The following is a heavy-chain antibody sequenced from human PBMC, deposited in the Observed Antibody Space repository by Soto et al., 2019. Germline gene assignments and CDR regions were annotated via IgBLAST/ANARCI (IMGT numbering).Heavy chain of an antibody. J-gene: IGHJ4*02. CDR1: GYTFTSYY. Sequence: QVQLVQSGAEVKKPGASVKVSCKASGYTFTSYYMHWVRQAPGQGLEWMGIINPSGGSTSYAQKFQGRVTMTRDTSTSTVYMELSSLRSEDTAVYYCAREWVPGGCGGDCYPTDYWGQGTLVTVSS. V-gene: IGHV1-46*01. CDR3: AREWVPGGCGGDCYPTDY. CDR2: INPSGGST. D-gene: IGHD2-21*02.